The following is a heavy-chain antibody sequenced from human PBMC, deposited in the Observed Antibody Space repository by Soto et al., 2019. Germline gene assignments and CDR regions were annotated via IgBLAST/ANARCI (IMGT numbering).Heavy chain of an antibody. D-gene: IGHD6-19*01. J-gene: IGHJ4*02. CDR2: IYYSGGT. V-gene: IGHV4-39*01. CDR3: ARHGGYDGSGWIDY. Sequence: SETLCLTCTVSGGSISSSSYYWGWIRQPPGKGLEWIGSIYYSGGTYYNPSLKSRFTISVDTSKNQFSLKLSSVTAADTAVYYCARHGGYDGSGWIDYWGQGTLVTVSS. CDR1: GGSISSSSYY.